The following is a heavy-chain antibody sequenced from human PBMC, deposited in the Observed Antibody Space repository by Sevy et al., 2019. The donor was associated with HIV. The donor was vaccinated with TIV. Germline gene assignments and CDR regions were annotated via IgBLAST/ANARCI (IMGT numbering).Heavy chain of an antibody. V-gene: IGHV3-7*03. D-gene: IGHD1-26*01. CDR3: ARDCNSASCLWGMDV. Sequence: GGSLRLSCVASGFTFSNFWMSWVRQAPGKGLEWVANIKRDGSEKYYVASVKGRFTISRDNAKTSLYLQMNSLRVEDTAVYYCARDCNSASCLWGMDVWGQGTTLTVSS. CDR2: IKRDGSEK. J-gene: IGHJ6*02. CDR1: GFTFSNFW.